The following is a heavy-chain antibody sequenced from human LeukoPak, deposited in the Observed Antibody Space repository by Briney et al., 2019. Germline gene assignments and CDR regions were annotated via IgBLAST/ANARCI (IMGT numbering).Heavy chain of an antibody. J-gene: IGHJ3*02. Sequence: SETLSLTCTVSGGSISSYYWSWLRQPPGKGLEYIGYTRYSGATNYNPSLKSRVTISLDTSGNQFSLKLSSVTAADTAVYYCASGYCGGACQLGGVDMWGQGTMDTVSS. CDR2: TRYSGAT. CDR3: ASGYCGGACQLGGVDM. V-gene: IGHV4-59*01. CDR1: GGSISSYY. D-gene: IGHD2-21*02.